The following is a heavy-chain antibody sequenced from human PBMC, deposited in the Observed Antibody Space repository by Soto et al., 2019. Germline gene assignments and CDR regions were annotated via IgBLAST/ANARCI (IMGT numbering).Heavy chain of an antibody. D-gene: IGHD3-3*01. J-gene: IGHJ4*02. CDR1: GGTFSSYA. CDR3: ARGMTPYYDFWSGYFDY. CDR2: IIPIFGRA. Sequence: QVQLVQSGAEVKKPGSSVKVSCKASGGTFSSYAISWVRQAPGQGLEWMGGIIPIFGRANYAQKFQGRVTITADKSTSTAYMELSSLRSEDTAVYYCARGMTPYYDFWSGYFDYWGQGTLVNVSS. V-gene: IGHV1-69*06.